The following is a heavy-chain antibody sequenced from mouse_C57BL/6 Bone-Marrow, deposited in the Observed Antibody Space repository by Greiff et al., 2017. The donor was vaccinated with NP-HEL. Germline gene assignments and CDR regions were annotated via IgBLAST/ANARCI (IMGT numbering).Heavy chain of an antibody. CDR1: GYTFTDYE. D-gene: IGHD2-3*01. Sequence: VQVVESGAELVRPGASVTLSCKASGYTFTDYEMHWVKQTPVHGLEWIGAIDPETGGTAYNQKFKGKAILTADKSSSTAYMELRSLTSEDSAVYYCTRDDGYYVFDYWGQGTTLTVSS. CDR3: TRDDGYYVFDY. CDR2: IDPETGGT. V-gene: IGHV1-15*01. J-gene: IGHJ2*01.